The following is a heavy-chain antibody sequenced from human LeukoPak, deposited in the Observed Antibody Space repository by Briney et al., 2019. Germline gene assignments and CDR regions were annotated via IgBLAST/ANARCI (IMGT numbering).Heavy chain of an antibody. CDR3: AREYGPSYYYGMDV. Sequence: SVKVSCKASGGTLSSYAISWVRQAPGQGLEWMGGIIPIFGTANYAQKFQGRVTITADESTSTAYMELSSLGSEDTAVYYCAREYGPSYYYGMDVWGQGTTVTVSS. J-gene: IGHJ6*02. V-gene: IGHV1-69*13. CDR2: IIPIFGTA. CDR1: GGTLSSYA. D-gene: IGHD3-10*01.